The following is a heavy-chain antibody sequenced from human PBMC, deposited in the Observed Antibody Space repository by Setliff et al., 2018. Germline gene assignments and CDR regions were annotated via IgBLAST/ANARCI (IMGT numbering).Heavy chain of an antibody. CDR1: GGTFSNIG. Sequence: GASVKVSCKASGGTFSNIGISWVRQAPGQGLEWMGGIIPLFGTTNYAQKLQGRVTMTTDTSTSTAYMELRSLRSDDTAVYYCARYITGTTPADYWGQGTLVTVSS. D-gene: IGHD1-7*01. J-gene: IGHJ4*02. V-gene: IGHV1-69*05. CDR3: ARYITGTTPADY. CDR2: IIPLFGTT.